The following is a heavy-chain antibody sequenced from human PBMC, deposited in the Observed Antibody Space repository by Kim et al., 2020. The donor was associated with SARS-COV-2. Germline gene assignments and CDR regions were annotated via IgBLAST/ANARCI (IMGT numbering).Heavy chain of an antibody. V-gene: IGHV1-2*02. CDR2: INPDSGNT. CDR1: GHTLTAYS. CDR3: ARDGSSDGYCIVY. D-gene: IGHD6-19*01. J-gene: IGHJ4*02. Sequence: ASVKVSCKASGHTLTAYSMHWVRQAPGQGLEWMGWINPDSGNTNYAQKFQGRVTLTTDTSTDTVYMELNSLTSDDTAVYYCARDGSSDGYCIVYWGQGTPVTVSP.